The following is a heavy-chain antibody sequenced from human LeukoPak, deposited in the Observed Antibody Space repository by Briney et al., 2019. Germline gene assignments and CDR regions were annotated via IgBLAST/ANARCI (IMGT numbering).Heavy chain of an antibody. CDR1: GDSMSND. D-gene: IGHD2-2*01. V-gene: IGHV4-59*01. CDR2: AYHSGIT. Sequence: SETLSLTCTVPGDSMSNDWSWIRQPPGKGLEWIGYAYHSGITNYNPSLKSRFTISVDTSESQFSLRLSSVTAAATAIYYCARHRGTIDPWGQRMLVTVSS. J-gene: IGHJ5*02. CDR3: ARHRGTIDP.